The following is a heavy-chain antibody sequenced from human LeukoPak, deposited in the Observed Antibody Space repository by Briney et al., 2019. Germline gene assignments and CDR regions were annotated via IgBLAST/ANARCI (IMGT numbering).Heavy chain of an antibody. J-gene: IGHJ5*02. V-gene: IGHV1-69*13. CDR2: IIPKFGIA. D-gene: IGHD1-1*01. Sequence: SVKVSCKASGGTINNDGMNWVRQAPGQGLEWMGMIIPKFGIAHYARKFQGRVTITADESTGTTYMEVSSLIPDDTAVYYCARGEGKYHDIRGGFDPWGQGTSVTVSS. CDR1: GGTINNDG. CDR3: ARGEGKYHDIRGGFDP.